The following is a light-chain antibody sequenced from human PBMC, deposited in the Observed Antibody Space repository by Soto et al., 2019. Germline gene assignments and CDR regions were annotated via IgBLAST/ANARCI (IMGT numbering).Light chain of an antibody. CDR1: QSVSSGY. CDR3: QQYCSSPLIT. J-gene: IGKJ3*01. Sequence: EIVLTQSPGTLSLSPGERATLSCRASQSVSSGYLAWYQQKHGQAPRLLIYGVSSRATGIPDRFSGSGSGTDFTLTISRLEPEDFAVYYCQQYCSSPLITFGPGTKADIK. V-gene: IGKV3-20*01. CDR2: GVS.